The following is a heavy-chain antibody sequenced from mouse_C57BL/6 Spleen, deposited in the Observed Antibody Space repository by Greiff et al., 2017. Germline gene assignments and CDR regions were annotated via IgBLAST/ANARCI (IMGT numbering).Heavy chain of an antibody. CDR1: GYTFTSYW. CDR3: AREGSFYYDCPWFAY. CDR2: IDPNSGGT. Sequence: QVQLQQPGAELVKPGASVKLSCKASGYTFTSYWMHWVKQRPGRGLEWIGRIDPNSGGTKYNEKFKSKATLTVDKPSSTAYMQLSSLTSEDSAVYYGAREGSFYYDCPWFAYWGQGTLVTVSA. J-gene: IGHJ3*01. V-gene: IGHV1-72*01. D-gene: IGHD2-4*01.